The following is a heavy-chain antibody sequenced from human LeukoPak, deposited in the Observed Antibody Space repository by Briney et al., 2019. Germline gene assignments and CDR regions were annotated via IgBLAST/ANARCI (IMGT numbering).Heavy chain of an antibody. D-gene: IGHD5-18*01. V-gene: IGHV3-23*01. J-gene: IGHJ4*02. Sequence: PGGSLRLSCAASGFTFNSYAMSWVRQAPGRGLEWVSTIGDSVGSTYYADSVKGRFTISRDDSKNTLSPQMSSLRAEDTAVYYCAKTHLWTVDYWGQGTLVTVSS. CDR3: AKTHLWTVDY. CDR2: IGDSVGST. CDR1: GFTFNSYA.